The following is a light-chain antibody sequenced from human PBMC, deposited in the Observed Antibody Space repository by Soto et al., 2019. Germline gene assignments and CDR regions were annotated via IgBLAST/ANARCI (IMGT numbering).Light chain of an antibody. CDR3: QQYGSSPPYT. Sequence: EIVLTQSPGTLSLSPGERATLSCRARQSVSSSYLAWYQQKPGQAPRLLIYGASSRATGIPDRFSGSGSGTDFTLTIRRLEPEDFAVYYGQQYGSSPPYTFGQGTKLEIK. CDR2: GAS. CDR1: QSVSSSY. J-gene: IGKJ2*01. V-gene: IGKV3-20*01.